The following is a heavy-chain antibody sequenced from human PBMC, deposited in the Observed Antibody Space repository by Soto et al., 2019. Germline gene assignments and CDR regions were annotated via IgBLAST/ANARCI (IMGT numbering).Heavy chain of an antibody. J-gene: IGHJ6*02. CDR2: IYYSGST. CDR1: GGSISSSSYY. CDR3: ATQTPVSVMDV. D-gene: IGHD4-17*01. V-gene: IGHV4-39*01. Sequence: QLQLQESGPGLVKPSETLSLTCNVSGGSISSSSYYWGWIRQPPGKGLEWIGSIYYSGSTYYNPSLKSRVTISVDTSKNQFSLKLSSVTAADTAVYYCATQTPVSVMDVWGQGTTVTVSS.